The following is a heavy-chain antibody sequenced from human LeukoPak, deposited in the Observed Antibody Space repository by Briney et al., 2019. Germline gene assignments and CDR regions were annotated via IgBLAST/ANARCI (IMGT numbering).Heavy chain of an antibody. J-gene: IGHJ4*02. D-gene: IGHD2-21*01. CDR2: IYYSGST. CDR1: GGSISSSSYY. V-gene: IGHV4-39*07. CDR3: TRDLAGHFGGFYFDY. Sequence: SETLSLTCTVSGGSISSSSYYWGWIRQPPGKGLEWIGSIYYSGSTYYNPSLKSRVTISVDTSKNQFSLKLSSVAAADTAVYFCTRDLAGHFGGFYFDYWGQGTLVTVSS.